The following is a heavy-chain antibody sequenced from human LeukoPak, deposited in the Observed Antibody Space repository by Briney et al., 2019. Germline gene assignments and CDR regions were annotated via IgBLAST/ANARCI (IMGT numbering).Heavy chain of an antibody. V-gene: IGHV5-51*01. J-gene: IGHJ4*02. CDR2: IYPGDSDT. CDR1: GYSFTSYW. Sequence: GESLKISCKGSGYSFTSYWISWVRQMPGKGLEWMAFIYPGDSDTRYSPSLQGQVTISADKSISTAYLQWSSLKASDTAMYYCARTSGDYGGNALYFDYWGQGTLVTVSS. D-gene: IGHD4-23*01. CDR3: ARTSGDYGGNALYFDY.